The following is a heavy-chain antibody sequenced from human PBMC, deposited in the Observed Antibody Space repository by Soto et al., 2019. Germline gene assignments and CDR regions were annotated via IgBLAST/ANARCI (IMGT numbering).Heavy chain of an antibody. CDR3: ARSPSLTRPVDAFDI. V-gene: IGHV4-59*08. D-gene: IGHD3-9*01. CDR2: IYYSGST. CDR1: GGSISSYY. J-gene: IGHJ3*02. Sequence: SETLSLTCTVSGGSISSYYWSWIRQPPGKGLEWIGYIYYSGSTNYNPSLKSRVTISVDTSKNQFSLKLSSVTAADTALYYCARSPSLTRPVDAFDIWGQGTMVTVSS.